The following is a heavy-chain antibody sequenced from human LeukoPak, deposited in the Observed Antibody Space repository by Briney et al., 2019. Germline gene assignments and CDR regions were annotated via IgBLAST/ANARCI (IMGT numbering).Heavy chain of an antibody. CDR3: ARGPRVHYYDSSGYYYFDY. V-gene: IGHV1-69*05. Sequence: SVKVSCKASGGTFSSYAISWVRQAPGQGLEWMGGIIPIFGTANYAQKFQGRVTITTDESTSTAYMELSSLRSEDTAVYYCARGPRVHYYDSSGYYYFDYWGRGTLVTVSS. CDR1: GGTFSSYA. CDR2: IIPIFGTA. D-gene: IGHD3-22*01. J-gene: IGHJ4*02.